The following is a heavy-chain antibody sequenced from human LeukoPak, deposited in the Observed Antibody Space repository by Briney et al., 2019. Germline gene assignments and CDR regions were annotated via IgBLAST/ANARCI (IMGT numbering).Heavy chain of an antibody. CDR2: ISGSGGST. Sequence: PGGSLRLSCAASGFTFSSYAITWVRQAPRKGLERVSAISGSGGSTYYADSVKGRFTISRDNSQSTLYLQMNSLRAEDTAVYYCAGSPLSVSGYLDYWGQGTLVTVSS. CDR3: AGSPLSVSGYLDY. CDR1: GFTFSSYA. J-gene: IGHJ4*02. V-gene: IGHV3-23*01. D-gene: IGHD6-25*01.